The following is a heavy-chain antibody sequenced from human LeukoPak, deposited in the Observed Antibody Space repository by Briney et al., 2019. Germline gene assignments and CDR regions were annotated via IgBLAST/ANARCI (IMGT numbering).Heavy chain of an antibody. V-gene: IGHV4-34*01. CDR2: INHSGST. D-gene: IGHD2-2*02. Sequence: SETLSLTCAVYGGSFSGYYWSWIRRPPGKGLEWIGEINHSGSTNYNPSLKSRVTISVGTSKNQFSLKLSSVTAEDTAVYYCARGLTAAIFNYWGQGTLVTVSS. CDR3: ARGLTAAIFNY. J-gene: IGHJ4*02. CDR1: GGSFSGYY.